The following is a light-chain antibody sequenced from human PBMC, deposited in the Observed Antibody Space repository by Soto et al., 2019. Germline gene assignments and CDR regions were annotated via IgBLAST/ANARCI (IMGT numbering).Light chain of an antibody. V-gene: IGKV3-15*01. CDR2: GAS. Sequence: ERVMTQSPATLSVSPGERATLSCRASQDVRRNLAWYQQKPGQAPRLLIYGASTRATGIPARFSGSGSGTEFTLTISSLQSEDFAVYYCQQYDNWRSLTFGGGTKVDI. CDR3: QQYDNWRSLT. J-gene: IGKJ4*01. CDR1: QDVRRN.